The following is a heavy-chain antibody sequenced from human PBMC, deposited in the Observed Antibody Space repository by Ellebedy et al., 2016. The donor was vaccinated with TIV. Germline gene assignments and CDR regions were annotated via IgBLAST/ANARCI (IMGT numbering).Heavy chain of an antibody. V-gene: IGHV3-30*18. CDR3: AKDPWDNGGNFFDY. J-gene: IGHJ4*02. Sequence: GESLKISXEVSGITFSIYAMHWVRQAPGKGLEWVALISYYGTHIFYGDSVKGRFTISRDNSKNTLYLQMTSLTPEDTAMYYCAKDPWDNGGNFFDYWGQGTLVTVSS. CDR2: ISYYGTHI. CDR1: GITFSIYA. D-gene: IGHD4-23*01.